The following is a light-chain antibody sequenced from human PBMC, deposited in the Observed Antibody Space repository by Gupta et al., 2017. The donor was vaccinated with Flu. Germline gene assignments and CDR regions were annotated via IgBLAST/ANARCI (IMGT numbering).Light chain of an antibody. J-gene: IGLJ3*02. CDR2: EAT. CDR1: SNDVGIINL. V-gene: IGLV2-23*02. CDR3: SSYVGGTTFDWV. Sequence: QSALTQPASVSGSPGQSITISCTGASNDVGIINLVSWYQQHPGKAPKLMIYEATKRPSGGSHRFSGSKSGNTAALTISGLLAEDEADYYCSSYVGGTTFDWVFGGGTKLTVL.